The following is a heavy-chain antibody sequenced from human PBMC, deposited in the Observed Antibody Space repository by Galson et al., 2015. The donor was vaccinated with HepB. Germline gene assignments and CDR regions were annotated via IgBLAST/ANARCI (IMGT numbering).Heavy chain of an antibody. J-gene: IGHJ4*02. Sequence: PALVKPTQTLTLTCTFSGFSVNTAGVGVGWIRQPPGKALEWLALIYWDDDKHYNPFLKSRLSITKDASKSQVALMMTDMDPGDTATYFCAHRPLTFRSDRGGYWNYFDNWGQGTLVVVSS. D-gene: IGHD2-21*01. CDR2: IYWDDDK. CDR1: GFSVNTAGVG. CDR3: AHRPLTFRSDRGGYWNYFDN. V-gene: IGHV2-5*02.